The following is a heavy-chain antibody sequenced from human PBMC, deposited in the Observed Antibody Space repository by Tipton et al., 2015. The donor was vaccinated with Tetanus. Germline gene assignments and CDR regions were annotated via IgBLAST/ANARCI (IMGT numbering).Heavy chain of an antibody. J-gene: IGHJ6*02. D-gene: IGHD7-27*01. CDR2: ISWNTTRR. CDR1: GFTFDVYA. CDR3: AKGGGMGTSIYSSYDMDV. V-gene: IGHV3-9*01. Sequence: SLRLSCISSGFTFDVYAMHWVRQAPGKGLEWVSSISWNTTRRDYADSVKGRFTISRDNAKNALYLQMSSLRPEDTALYYCAKGGGMGTSIYSSYDMDVWGQGTTVTVSS.